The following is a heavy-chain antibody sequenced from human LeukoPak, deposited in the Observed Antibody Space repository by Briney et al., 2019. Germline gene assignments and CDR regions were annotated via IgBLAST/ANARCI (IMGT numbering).Heavy chain of an antibody. CDR1: GFTFDDYA. J-gene: IGHJ4*02. CDR2: ISWNSGSI. CDR3: ARSAVAGTGAIDY. D-gene: IGHD6-19*01. Sequence: GGSLRLSCAASGFTFDDYAMHWVRQAPGKGLEWVSGISWNSGSIGYADSVKGRFTISRDNAKNSLYLQMNSLRAEDTAVYYCARSAVAGTGAIDYWGQGTLVTVSS. V-gene: IGHV3-9*01.